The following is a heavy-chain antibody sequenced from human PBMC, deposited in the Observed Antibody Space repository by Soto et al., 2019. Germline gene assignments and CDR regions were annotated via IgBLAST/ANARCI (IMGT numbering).Heavy chain of an antibody. D-gene: IGHD6-19*01. CDR1: GFTFSSYA. Sequence: QVQLVESRGGVVQPGRSLRLSCAASGFTFSSYAMHWVRQAPGKGLEWVAVISYDGNNKYYADSVKGRFTISRDNSKNTLYLQMNSLRAEDTAVYYCARRDAPPFRVAAWYFDLWGRGTLVTVSS. CDR2: ISYDGNNK. CDR3: ARRDAPPFRVAAWYFDL. J-gene: IGHJ2*01. V-gene: IGHV3-30-3*01.